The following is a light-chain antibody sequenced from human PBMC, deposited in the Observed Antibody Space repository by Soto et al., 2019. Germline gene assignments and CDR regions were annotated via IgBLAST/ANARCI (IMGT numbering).Light chain of an antibody. CDR3: QLYGSSPQWT. CDR1: QSVSGSAF. CDR2: AAA. Sequence: EIVLTQSPGTLSLSPGERATLSCRASQSVSGSAFLAWYQQKPGQAPRLLIYAAASRATGIPDRFSGSGSATDFILTISRLEPEDFAVYYCQLYGSSPQWTFGQGTKVEIK. V-gene: IGKV3-20*01. J-gene: IGKJ1*01.